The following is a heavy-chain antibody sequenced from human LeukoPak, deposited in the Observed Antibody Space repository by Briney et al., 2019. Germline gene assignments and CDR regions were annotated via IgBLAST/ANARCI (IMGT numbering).Heavy chain of an antibody. CDR1: GGSISSGTYY. J-gene: IGHJ4*02. V-gene: IGHV4-39*07. CDR2: IYHSGSA. D-gene: IGHD3-16*01. Sequence: SETLSLTCTVSGGSISSGTYYWGWIRQPPGKGLEWIGSIYHSGSAYYNQSLMSRVTISVDTSKNQFSLKVSSATAADTAVYYCARDLRGAYMDCFDYWGQGTLVTVSS. CDR3: ARDLRGAYMDCFDY.